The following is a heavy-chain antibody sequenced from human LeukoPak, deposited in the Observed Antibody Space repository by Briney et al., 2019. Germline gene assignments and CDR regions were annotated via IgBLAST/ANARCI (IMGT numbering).Heavy chain of an antibody. CDR2: IWYDGSNK. CDR3: ARGAFYYSDF. J-gene: IGHJ4*02. D-gene: IGHD3-16*01. CDR1: GFTFSSYG. Sequence: PGRSLRLSCAASGFTFSSYGMHWVRQAPGKGLEWVAVIWYDGSNKYYADSVKGRFTISRDNSKNTLYLQMNSLRAEDSALYYCARGAFYYSDFWGQGILVTVSS. V-gene: IGHV3-33*01.